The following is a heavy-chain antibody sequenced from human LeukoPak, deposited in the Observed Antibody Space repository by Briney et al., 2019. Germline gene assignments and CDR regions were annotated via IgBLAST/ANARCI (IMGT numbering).Heavy chain of an antibody. CDR1: GYTFTSYG. CDR2: ISAYNGNT. Sequence: ASVKVSCKASGYTFTSYGILWVRQAPRQGLEGRVWISAYNGNTKCAQKLQGRVTMTTDTSTSTAYMELRSLRSDDTAVYSCARGMVTGQLTVVYWGQGTLVTVSS. D-gene: IGHD2-21*02. V-gene: IGHV1-18*01. J-gene: IGHJ4*02. CDR3: ARGMVTGQLTVVY.